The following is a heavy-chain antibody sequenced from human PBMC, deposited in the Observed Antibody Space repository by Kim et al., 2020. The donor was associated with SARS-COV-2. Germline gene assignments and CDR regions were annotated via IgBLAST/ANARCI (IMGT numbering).Heavy chain of an antibody. CDR3: AKEISGSYRMDV. J-gene: IGHJ6*02. CDR2: ISPNSDSK. Sequence: GGSLRLSCAASGFGFGGYAMHWVREAPGKGLEWVSGISPNSDSKTYGDSVKGRFTISRDNDKNSLYLQMNSPRAEDTALYYCAKEISGSYRMDVWGQGTTVIVS. V-gene: IGHV3-9*01. CDR1: GFGFGGYA. D-gene: IGHD6-25*01.